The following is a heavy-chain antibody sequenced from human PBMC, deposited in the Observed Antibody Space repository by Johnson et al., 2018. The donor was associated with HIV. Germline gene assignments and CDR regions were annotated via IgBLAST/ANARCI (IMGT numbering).Heavy chain of an antibody. D-gene: IGHD1-26*01. V-gene: IGHV3-66*03. Sequence: MQLVESGGGLIQPGGSLRLSCAASGFTVSSNYMSWVRQAPGKGLEWVSVIYSGGSTYYADSVKGRFTISRDNSKNTLYLQMNSLRPEDTALYFCARDSGAPGNDAFDIWGQGTMVTISS. J-gene: IGHJ3*02. CDR1: GFTVSSNY. CDR2: IYSGGST. CDR3: ARDSGAPGNDAFDI.